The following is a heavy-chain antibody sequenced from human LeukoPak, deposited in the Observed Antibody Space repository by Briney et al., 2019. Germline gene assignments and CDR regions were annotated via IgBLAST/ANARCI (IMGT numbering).Heavy chain of an antibody. J-gene: IGHJ4*02. Sequence: SETLSLTCTVSGGSISTFYWSWIRQPPGKGLQWIGYIYYSGSTKYNPSLKSRVTMSVDASKNQFSLKLSSVTAADTAVYYCARHCSSTTCPLDYWGQGTLVTVSS. CDR3: ARHCSSTTCPLDY. CDR1: GGSISTFY. V-gene: IGHV4-59*08. D-gene: IGHD2-2*01. CDR2: IYYSGST.